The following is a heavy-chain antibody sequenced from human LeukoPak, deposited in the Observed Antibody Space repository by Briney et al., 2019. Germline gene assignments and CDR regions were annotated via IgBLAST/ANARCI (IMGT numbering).Heavy chain of an antibody. D-gene: IGHD3-22*01. CDR1: GFTFSSYG. J-gene: IGHJ4*02. CDR3: AKTYDSSGYYYLDY. V-gene: IGHV3-30*18. CDR2: ISYDGSNK. Sequence: GGSLRLSCAASGFTFSSYGMHWVRQAPGKGLEWVAVISYDGSNKYYADSVKGRFTISRDNSKNTLYLQMNSLRAEDTAVYYCAKTYDSSGYYYLDYWGQGTLVTVSS.